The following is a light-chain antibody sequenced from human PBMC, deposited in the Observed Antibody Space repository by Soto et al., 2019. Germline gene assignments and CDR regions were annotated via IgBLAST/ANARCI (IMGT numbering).Light chain of an antibody. CDR2: DAS. CDR1: QSIGSL. J-gene: IGKJ1*01. V-gene: IGKV3-15*01. Sequence: EVVMTQSPATLSVSPGERATLSCRASQSIGSLLAWYQQKPGQAPRPLIYDASTRATGIPARFSGSGSGTEFTLTISSLQSEDFAVYYCQQYNYWPPTFGQGTKV. CDR3: QQYNYWPPT.